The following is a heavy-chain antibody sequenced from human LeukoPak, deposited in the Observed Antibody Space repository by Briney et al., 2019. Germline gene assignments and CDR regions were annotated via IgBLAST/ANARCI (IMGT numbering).Heavy chain of an antibody. CDR2: ISSRGGST. D-gene: IGHD4-23*01. CDR1: GFTFSSYA. CDR3: AKDGDGGNSGYYYGMDV. V-gene: IGHV3-23*01. Sequence: GGSLRLSCAASGFTFSSYAMSWVRQAPGKGLEWVSAISSRGGSTYYADSVKGRFTISRDNSKNTLYLQMNSLRAEDTAVYYCAKDGDGGNSGYYYGMDVWGQGTTVTVSS. J-gene: IGHJ6*02.